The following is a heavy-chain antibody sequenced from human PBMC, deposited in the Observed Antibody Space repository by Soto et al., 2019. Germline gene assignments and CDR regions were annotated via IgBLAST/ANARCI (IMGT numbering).Heavy chain of an antibody. Sequence: SLRLSCAASGFTFSSYSMNWVRQAPGKGLEWVSSISSSSSYIYYADSVKGRFTISRDNAKNSLYLQMNSLRAEDTAVYYCARDSVLKVASDYWGQGNLVTVSS. V-gene: IGHV3-21*01. CDR3: ARDSVLKVASDY. J-gene: IGHJ4*02. D-gene: IGHD3-10*01. CDR1: GFTFSSYS. CDR2: ISSSSSYI.